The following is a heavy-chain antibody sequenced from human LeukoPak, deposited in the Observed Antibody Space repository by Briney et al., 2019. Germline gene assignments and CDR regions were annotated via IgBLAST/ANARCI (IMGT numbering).Heavy chain of an antibody. D-gene: IGHD3-3*01. CDR3: ARDPFSYDFWSGMGWFDP. CDR2: INHSGST. CDR1: GGSFSGYY. V-gene: IGHV4-34*01. Sequence: SETLSLTCAVYGGSFSGYYWSWIRQPPGKGLEWIGEINHSGSTNYNPSLKSRVTISVDTSKNQFSLKLSSVTAADTAVYYCARDPFSYDFWSGMGWFDPWGQGTLVTVSS. J-gene: IGHJ5*02.